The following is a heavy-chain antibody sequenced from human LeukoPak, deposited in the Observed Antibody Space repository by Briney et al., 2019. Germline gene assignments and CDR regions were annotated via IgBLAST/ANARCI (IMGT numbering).Heavy chain of an antibody. CDR2: ISYSGNT. D-gene: IGHD2-15*01. Sequence: SETLSLTCTVSGDSISSSNYYWGWIRQPPGKGLDWIGSISYSGNTYHNPSVKSRVTISVGTSKNQFSLKLSSVTAADTAVYYCASVSKTVVAATVDYWGQGTLVTVSS. CDR1: GDSISSSNYY. V-gene: IGHV4-39*01. J-gene: IGHJ4*02. CDR3: ASVSKTVVAATVDY.